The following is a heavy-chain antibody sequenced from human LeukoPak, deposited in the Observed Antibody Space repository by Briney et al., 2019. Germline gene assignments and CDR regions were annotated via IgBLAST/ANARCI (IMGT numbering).Heavy chain of an antibody. CDR1: GYTFTGYY. J-gene: IGHJ4*02. CDR2: INPNSGGT. Sequence: GASVKVSCKASGYTFTGYYMHWVRQAPGQGLEWMGWINPNSGGTNYAQKFQGRVTMTRDTSISTAYMELSRLRSDDTAVYYCARKRPWGLSRYFDYWGQGTLVTVSS. V-gene: IGHV1-2*02. D-gene: IGHD7-27*01. CDR3: ARKRPWGLSRYFDY.